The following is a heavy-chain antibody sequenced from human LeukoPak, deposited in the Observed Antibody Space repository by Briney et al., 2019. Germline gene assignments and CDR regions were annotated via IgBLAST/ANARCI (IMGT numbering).Heavy chain of an antibody. Sequence: GASVKVSCKASGYTFTSYDINWVRQATGQGLEWMGWMNPNSGNTGYAQKFQGRVTTTRNTSISTAYMELSSLRSEDTAVYYCAREVGDGYNAHFDYWGQGTLVTVSS. D-gene: IGHD5-24*01. CDR2: MNPNSGNT. J-gene: IGHJ4*02. CDR1: GYTFTSYD. V-gene: IGHV1-8*03. CDR3: AREVGDGYNAHFDY.